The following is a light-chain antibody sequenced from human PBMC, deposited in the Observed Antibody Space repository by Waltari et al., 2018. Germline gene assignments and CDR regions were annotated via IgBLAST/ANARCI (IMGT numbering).Light chain of an antibody. CDR1: SSNIGSNT. CDR2: TNN. J-gene: IGLJ3*02. V-gene: IGLV1-44*01. Sequence: QSVLTQPPSLSGTPGQRVTISCSGSSSNIGSNTVNWYQRVPGAAPTLLIYTNNQRPSGVRDRCSGSNFGTSAALAISGLQSEDEAEDFCAAWDGNLNGNWVFGGGTKLTVL. CDR3: AAWDGNLNGNWV.